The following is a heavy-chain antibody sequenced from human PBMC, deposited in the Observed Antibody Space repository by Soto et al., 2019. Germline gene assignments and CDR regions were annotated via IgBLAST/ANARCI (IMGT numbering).Heavy chain of an antibody. CDR1: GFTFSSYS. CDR2: ISSSSSYI. Sequence: GGSLRFSCAASGFTFSSYSMNWVRQAPGKGLEWVSSISSSSSYIYYADSVKGRFTISRGNAKNSLYLQMNSLRAEDTAVYYCARDRVYYYYYGLDVWGQGTTVTVSS. J-gene: IGHJ6*02. D-gene: IGHD6-13*01. CDR3: ARDRVYYYYYGLDV. V-gene: IGHV3-21*01.